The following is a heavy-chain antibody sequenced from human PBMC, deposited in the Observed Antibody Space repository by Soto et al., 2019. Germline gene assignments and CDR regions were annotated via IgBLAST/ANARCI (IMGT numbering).Heavy chain of an antibody. Sequence: GGSLRLSCAASGFTFSSYAMHWVRQAPGKGLEWVAVISYDGNNKYYADSVKGRFTISRDNSKNTLYLQMNSLRAEDTAVYYCARVGHKWELNDAFDIWGQGTIVTVSS. J-gene: IGHJ3*02. CDR1: GFTFSSYA. D-gene: IGHD1-26*01. V-gene: IGHV3-30-3*01. CDR3: ARVGHKWELNDAFDI. CDR2: ISYDGNNK.